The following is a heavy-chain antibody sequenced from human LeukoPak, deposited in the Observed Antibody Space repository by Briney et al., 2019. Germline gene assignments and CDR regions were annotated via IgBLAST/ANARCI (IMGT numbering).Heavy chain of an antibody. CDR3: AKGIYTSTSYYDS. J-gene: IGHJ4*02. Sequence: PGGSLRLSCAASGFTFSSYAMRWVRQAPGKGLEWVSAISGSGGSTYYADSVKGRFTISRDNSKNTLYLQVNSLRAEDTAVYYCAKGIYTSTSYYDSWGQGTLVTVSS. D-gene: IGHD2-2*01. CDR2: ISGSGGST. V-gene: IGHV3-23*01. CDR1: GFTFSSYA.